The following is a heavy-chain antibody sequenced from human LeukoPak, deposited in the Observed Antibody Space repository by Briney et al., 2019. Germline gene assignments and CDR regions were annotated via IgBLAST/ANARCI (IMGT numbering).Heavy chain of an antibody. V-gene: IGHV1-8*01. D-gene: IGHD2-21*02. CDR1: GYTFTSYD. Sequence: ASVKVSCKASGYTFTSYDINWVRQATGQGLEWMGWMNPNSGNTGYAQKFQGRVTMTRNTSIGTAYMELSSLRSEDTAVYYCARGLGVTAGRWYYYYYMDVWGKGTTVTISS. J-gene: IGHJ6*03. CDR2: MNPNSGNT. CDR3: ARGLGVTAGRWYYYYYMDV.